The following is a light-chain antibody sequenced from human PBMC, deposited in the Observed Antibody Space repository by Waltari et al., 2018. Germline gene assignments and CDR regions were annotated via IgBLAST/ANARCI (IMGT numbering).Light chain of an antibody. CDR1: SSDVGGYNY. V-gene: IGLV2-14*01. CDR2: EVS. CDR3: SSYTSSSTVV. Sequence: QPALTPPAAVSGSPGPSITISCTGTSSDVGGYNYVSWYQQHPGKAPKLMIYEVSNRPSGVSNRFSGSKSGNTASLTISGLQAEDEADYYCSSYTSSSTVVFGGGTKLTVL. J-gene: IGLJ2*01.